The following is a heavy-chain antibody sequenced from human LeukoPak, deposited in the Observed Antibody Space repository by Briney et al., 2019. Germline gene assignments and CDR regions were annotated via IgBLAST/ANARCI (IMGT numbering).Heavy chain of an antibody. CDR2: IYYSGST. CDR1: GGSISSYY. J-gene: IGHJ4*02. D-gene: IGHD3-10*01. Sequence: SETLSLTCTVSGGSISSYYWSWIRQPPGKGLEWIGYIYYSGSTNYNPSLKSRVTISVDTSKNQFSLKLSSVTAADTAVYYCARTLLWFGELPQFDYWGQGTLVTVSS. V-gene: IGHV4-59*01. CDR3: ARTLLWFGELPQFDY.